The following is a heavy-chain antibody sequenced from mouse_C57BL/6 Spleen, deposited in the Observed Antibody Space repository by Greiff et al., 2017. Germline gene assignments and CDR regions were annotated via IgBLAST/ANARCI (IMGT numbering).Heavy chain of an antibody. Sequence: EVQLQQSGTVLARPGASVKMSCKTSGYTFTSYWMHWVKQRPGQGLEWIGAIYPGNSDTSYNQKFKGKAKLTAVTSASTAYMELSSLTNEDSAVYYCTRLFDGYYTLPFFAYWGQGTLVTVSA. D-gene: IGHD2-3*01. CDR3: TRLFDGYYTLPFFAY. CDR1: GYTFTSYW. V-gene: IGHV1-5*01. CDR2: IYPGNSDT. J-gene: IGHJ3*01.